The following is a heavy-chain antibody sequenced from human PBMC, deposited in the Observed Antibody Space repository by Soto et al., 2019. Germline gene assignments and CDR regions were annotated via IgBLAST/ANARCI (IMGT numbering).Heavy chain of an antibody. V-gene: IGHV3-74*01. Sequence: EVQLVESGGGLVQPGGSLRLSCVASGFTFSSYWMHWVRQGPGEGLVWVSRISSDGSSTSYADSVKGRFTISRDNAKNTLYLQMNRLRAEDTAVYYCARQRDHDYWGQGTLVTVSS. CDR2: ISSDGSST. CDR1: GFTFSSYW. D-gene: IGHD2-21*02. J-gene: IGHJ4*02. CDR3: ARQRDHDY.